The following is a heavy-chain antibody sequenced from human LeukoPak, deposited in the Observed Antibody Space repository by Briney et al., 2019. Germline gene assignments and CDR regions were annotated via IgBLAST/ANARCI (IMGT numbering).Heavy chain of an antibody. J-gene: IGHJ4*02. D-gene: IGHD6-19*01. V-gene: IGHV4-59*12. CDR3: AREGGQWLERSFDH. CDR2: IYYSGST. Sequence: PSETLSLTCTVSGGSISSYYWSWIRQPPGKGLEWIGNIYYSGSTYYNPSLNSRVTISVDTAKNQFSLKLTSVTAADTAVYYCAREGGQWLERSFDHWGQGTLVTVSS. CDR1: GGSISSYY.